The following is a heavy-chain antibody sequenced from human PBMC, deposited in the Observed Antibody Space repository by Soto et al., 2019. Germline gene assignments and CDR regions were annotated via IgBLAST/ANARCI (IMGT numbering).Heavy chain of an antibody. CDR2: LYKSGST. D-gene: IGHD2-2*01. Sequence: SETLSLTCTVAGGSVSSSYWTWIRQPPGKGLEWIGYLYKSGSTNYNPSLKGRVTISVDTSKNQFSLRLSSVTAADTAVYYCAKKYCTSTSCNDAFDIWGQGTMVTVSS. CDR1: GGSVSSSY. J-gene: IGHJ3*02. V-gene: IGHV4-59*02. CDR3: AKKYCTSTSCNDAFDI.